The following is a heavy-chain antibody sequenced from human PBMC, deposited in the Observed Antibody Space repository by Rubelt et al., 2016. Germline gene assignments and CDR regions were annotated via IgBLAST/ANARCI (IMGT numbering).Heavy chain of an antibody. J-gene: IGHJ2*01. CDR1: GDSISRSDDY. CDR2: VYYRRST. V-gene: IGHV4-39*01. CDR3: ARQGSASAPTLFPLVSCEXXXSXXXSXXVGCLAXDFD. D-gene: IGHD3-10*01. Sequence: QMQLQESGPGLVKPSETLSLTCTVSGDSISRSDDYWAWFRQPPGKGLGRIGSVYYRRSTYHNPSLKSRVTISVDMSKNQFSLKLSSMTAADTAVYYCARQGSASAPTLFPLVSCEXXXSXXXSXXVGCLAXDFD.